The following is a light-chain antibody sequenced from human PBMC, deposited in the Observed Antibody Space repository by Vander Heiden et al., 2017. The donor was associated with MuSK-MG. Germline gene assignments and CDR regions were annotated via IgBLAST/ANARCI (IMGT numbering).Light chain of an antibody. CDR2: WAS. CDR1: QSVLYSSNNKNY. CDR3: QQYYSTPWT. Sequence: DIVMTQSPDSLPVSLGERATIHCKSSQSVLYSSNNKNYVAWYQQKPGQPPKQLIYWASTRESGVPDRFSGSGSGKDFTLTISSLQAEDVAVYYCQQYYSTPWTFGQGTKVEVK. J-gene: IGKJ1*01. V-gene: IGKV4-1*01.